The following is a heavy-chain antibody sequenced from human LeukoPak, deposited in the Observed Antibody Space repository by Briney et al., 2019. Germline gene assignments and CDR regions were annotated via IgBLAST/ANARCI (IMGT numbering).Heavy chain of an antibody. J-gene: IGHJ4*02. V-gene: IGHV3-30*14. CDR3: AGRYDSSGYPLH. CDR2: ISYDGSNK. D-gene: IGHD3-22*01. Sequence: GGSLRLSCAASGFTFSSYAMHWVRQAPGKGLEWVAVISYDGSNKYYADPVKGRFTISRDNAKNTLYLQMNSLRAEDTAVYYCAGRYDSSGYPLHWGQGTLVTVSS. CDR1: GFTFSSYA.